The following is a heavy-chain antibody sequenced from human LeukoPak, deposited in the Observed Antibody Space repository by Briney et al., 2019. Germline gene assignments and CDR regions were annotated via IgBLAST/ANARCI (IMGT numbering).Heavy chain of an antibody. V-gene: IGHV3-7*03. D-gene: IGHD6-19*01. CDR1: GFTFSSYW. Sequence: GGSLRLSCAASGFTFSSYWMTWVRQAPGKGLEWVANIKQDGSERNCVDSVKGRFTISRDNAKNSLYLQMNTLRDEGTAVYYCATGAGCGYWGQGTLVTVSS. CDR2: IKQDGSER. J-gene: IGHJ4*02. CDR3: ATGAGCGY.